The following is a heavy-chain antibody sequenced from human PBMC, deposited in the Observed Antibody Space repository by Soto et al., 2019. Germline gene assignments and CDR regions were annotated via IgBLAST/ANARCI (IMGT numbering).Heavy chain of an antibody. CDR1: GYSFANSW. J-gene: IGHJ4*02. CDR2: IYPGDSDT. D-gene: IGHD5-18*01. Sequence: PGESLKISCQGSGYSFANSWIGRVRQMPGKGLEWMGIIYPGDSDTRYSPSFQGQVTISADKSISTAYLQWSSLKASDSAIYYCARHVDTAMITANFDSWGQGTLVTVSS. V-gene: IGHV5-51*01. CDR3: ARHVDTAMITANFDS.